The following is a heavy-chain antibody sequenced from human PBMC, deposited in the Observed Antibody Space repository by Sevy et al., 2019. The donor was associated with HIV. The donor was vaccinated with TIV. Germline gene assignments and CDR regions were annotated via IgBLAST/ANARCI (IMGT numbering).Heavy chain of an antibody. CDR3: ALERLSSDVAEYFQN. D-gene: IGHD1-1*01. CDR2: ISFDATNK. J-gene: IGHJ1*01. Sequence: GGSVRLSCAASGFTFNRYSMHWVRQAPGKGLEWVATISFDATNKHYPDSVKGRFTISRDNFQNSLFLQMDSLRPEDTAVYYCALERLSSDVAEYFQNWGQGTLVIVSS. CDR1: GFTFNRYS. V-gene: IGHV3-30-3*01.